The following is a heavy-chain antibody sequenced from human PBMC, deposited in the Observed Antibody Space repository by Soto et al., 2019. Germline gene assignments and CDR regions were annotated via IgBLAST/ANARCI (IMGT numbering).Heavy chain of an antibody. CDR1: GGSISSYY. V-gene: IGHV4-59*01. J-gene: IGHJ6*03. Sequence: SETLSLTCTVSGGSISSYYWSWIRQPPGKGLEWIGYIYYSGSTNYNPSLKSRVTISVDTSKNQFSLKLSSVTAADTAVYYCARDSGYDFYYYYYYMDVWGKGITVTVSS. D-gene: IGHD5-12*01. CDR3: ARDSGYDFYYYYYYMDV. CDR2: IYYSGST.